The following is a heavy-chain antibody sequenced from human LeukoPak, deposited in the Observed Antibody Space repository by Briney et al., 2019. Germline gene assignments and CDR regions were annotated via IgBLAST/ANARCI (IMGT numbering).Heavy chain of an antibody. Sequence: QSGGSLRLSCAVSGFSFSNYEMNWVRQAPGKGLEWISYISYTGSTTYQPDSVKGRFTISRDNAKNSLYLQMNSLRVEDTAIYYCAGCRTISCSSAFDFWGQGTMVTVSS. V-gene: IGHV3-48*03. CDR2: ISYTGSTT. J-gene: IGHJ3*01. CDR1: GFSFSNYE. CDR3: AGCRTISCSSAFDF. D-gene: IGHD2-2*01.